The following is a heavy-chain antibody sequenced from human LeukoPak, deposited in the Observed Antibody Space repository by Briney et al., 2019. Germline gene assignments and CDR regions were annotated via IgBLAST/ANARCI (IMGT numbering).Heavy chain of an antibody. CDR1: GFVFDQHG. CDR2: ISWNSGST. CDR3: ARDLGIGGSPDGFDL. D-gene: IGHD1-26*01. V-gene: IGHV3-20*04. J-gene: IGHJ3*01. Sequence: PGGSLRLSCEASGFVFDQHGMSWVRQGPGKGLEWVSSISWNSGSTTYADSVKGRFTISRDSALYLQMDTLRAEDTALYYCARDLGIGGSPDGFDLWGRGTMVTVSS.